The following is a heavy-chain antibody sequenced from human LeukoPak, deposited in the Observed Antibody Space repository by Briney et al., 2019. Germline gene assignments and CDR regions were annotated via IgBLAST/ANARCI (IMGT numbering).Heavy chain of an antibody. D-gene: IGHD6-19*01. CDR3: ARDRTSRGSGWYVDRWGYYYYGMDV. CDR2: IIPIFGTA. V-gene: IGHV1-69*01. J-gene: IGHJ6*02. CDR1: GGTFSSYA. Sequence: VASVKVSCKASGGTFSSYAISWVRQTPGQGLECMGGIIPIFGTANYAQKFQGRVTITADESTSTAYMELSSLRSEDTAVYYCARDRTSRGSGWYVDRWGYYYYGMDVWGQGTTVTVSS.